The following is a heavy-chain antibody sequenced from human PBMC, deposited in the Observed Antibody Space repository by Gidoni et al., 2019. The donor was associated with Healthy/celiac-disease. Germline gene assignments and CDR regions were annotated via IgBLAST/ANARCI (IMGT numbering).Heavy chain of an antibody. V-gene: IGHV3-15*01. CDR1: GFTFSNAW. CDR2: IKSKTDGGTT. Sequence: EVQLVESGGGLVKPGGSLRLSCAACGFTFSNAWMSWVRQSPGKGMEWVGRIKSKTDGGTTDYAAPVKGRFTISRDDSKNTLYLQMNSLKTEDTAVYYCTTPTIVGATEDWFDPWGQGTLVTVSS. CDR3: TTPTIVGATEDWFDP. J-gene: IGHJ5*02. D-gene: IGHD1-26*01.